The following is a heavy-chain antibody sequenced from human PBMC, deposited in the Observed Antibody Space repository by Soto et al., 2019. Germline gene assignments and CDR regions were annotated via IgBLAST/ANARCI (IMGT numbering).Heavy chain of an antibody. CDR1: GYTFTSYY. J-gene: IGHJ4*02. CDR3: ARSMITFGGVIVNFDY. D-gene: IGHD3-16*02. CDR2: INPSGGST. V-gene: IGHV1-46*03. Sequence: GASVKVSCKASGYTFTSYYMHWVRQAPGQGLEWMGIINPSGGSTSYAQKFQGRVTMTRDTSTSTVYMELSSLRSEDTAVYYCARSMITFGGVIVNFDYWGQGTLVTVSS.